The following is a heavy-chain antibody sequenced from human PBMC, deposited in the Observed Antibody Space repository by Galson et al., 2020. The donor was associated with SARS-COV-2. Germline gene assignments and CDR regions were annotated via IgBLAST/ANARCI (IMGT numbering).Heavy chain of an antibody. Sequence: TGGSLRLSCAASGFIFSSYEMNWVRQAPGKGLEWVSYISSSGSATYYADSVKGRFTLSRDNAQNSLYLHMYSLRAEDTAVYYCARWTRGANYLLYFDYWGQGALVTVSS. CDR2: ISSSGSAT. CDR3: ARWTRGANYLLYFDY. V-gene: IGHV3-48*03. J-gene: IGHJ4*02. D-gene: IGHD2-15*01. CDR1: GFIFSSYE.